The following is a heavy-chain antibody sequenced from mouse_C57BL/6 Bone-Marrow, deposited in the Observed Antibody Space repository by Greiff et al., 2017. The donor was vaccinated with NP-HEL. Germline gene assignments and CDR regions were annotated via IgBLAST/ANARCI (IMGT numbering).Heavy chain of an antibody. V-gene: IGHV14-3*01. CDR2: IDPANGNT. CDR1: GFNIKNTY. CDR3: ARRYYYGSSSPWFAY. J-gene: IGHJ3*01. D-gene: IGHD1-1*01. Sequence: VQLQQSVAELVRPGASVKLSCTASGFNIKNTYMHWVKQRPEQGLEWIGRIDPANGNTKYAPKFQGKATITADTSSNTAYLQLSSLTSEDTAIYYCARRYYYGSSSPWFAYWGQGTLVTVSA.